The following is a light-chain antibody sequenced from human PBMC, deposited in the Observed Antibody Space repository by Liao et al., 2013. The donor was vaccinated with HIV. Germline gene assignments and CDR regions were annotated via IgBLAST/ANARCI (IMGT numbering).Light chain of an antibody. V-gene: IGLV3-1*01. CDR1: KLGDKY. CDR2: QDS. Sequence: SDELTQPSSVSVSPGQTASITCSGDKLGDKYACWYQQKPGQSPVLVIYQDSKRPSGIPERFSGSNSGNTATLTISRVEPGDEADYYCQLWDSSSDHPYVFGTGTQVTVL. J-gene: IGLJ1*01. CDR3: QLWDSSSDHPYV.